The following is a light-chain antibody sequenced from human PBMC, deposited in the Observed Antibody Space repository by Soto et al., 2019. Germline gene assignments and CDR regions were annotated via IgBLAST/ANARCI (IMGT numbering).Light chain of an antibody. CDR2: AAS. V-gene: IGKV3-15*01. CDR1: HSVSSN. J-gene: IGKJ4*01. Sequence: EIVMTQSPATLSVSPGERATLSCRASHSVSSNLAWYQQKHGQAPRLLIYAASTRANGLPARFSGSGSGTEFTLTISSLQSEDFAVYYCQQYNASPLTFGGGTKVEIK. CDR3: QQYNASPLT.